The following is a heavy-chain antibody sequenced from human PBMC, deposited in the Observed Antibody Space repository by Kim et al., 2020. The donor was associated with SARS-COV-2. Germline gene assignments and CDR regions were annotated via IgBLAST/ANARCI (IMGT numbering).Heavy chain of an antibody. V-gene: IGHV3-9*01. CDR2: ICWNSGTI. CDR1: GFTFDDYA. CDR3: AKYQITMFQGVSYGLYV. Sequence: GGSLRLSCAASGFTFDDYAMHWVRQAPGKGLEWVSGICWNSGTIDYADSVKGRFTISRDNAKNSLYLQMNSLRTEDTALYYCAKYQITMFQGVSYGLYV. D-gene: IGHD3-10*01. J-gene: IGHJ6*01.